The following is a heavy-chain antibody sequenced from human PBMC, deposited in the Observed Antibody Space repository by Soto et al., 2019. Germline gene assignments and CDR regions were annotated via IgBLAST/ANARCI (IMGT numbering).Heavy chain of an antibody. Sequence: GGSLRLSCAASGFTFSNAWMNWVRQAPGKGLEWVGRIKSKTDGGTTDYPAPVKGRFTISRDDSKNTLYLQMNSLKTEDTAVYYCTTDPVTMIVVVPSSGWGQGTLVTVSS. CDR3: TTDPVTMIVVVPSSG. J-gene: IGHJ4*02. D-gene: IGHD3-22*01. V-gene: IGHV3-15*07. CDR2: IKSKTDGGTT. CDR1: GFTFSNAW.